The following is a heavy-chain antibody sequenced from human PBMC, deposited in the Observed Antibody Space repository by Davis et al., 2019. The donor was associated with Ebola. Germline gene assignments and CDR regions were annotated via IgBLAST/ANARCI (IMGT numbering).Heavy chain of an antibody. Sequence: GESLKISCAASGFTFSTYWMHWVRQVPGKGLVWVSRISSDGRSTSVADSVKGRFTISRDNAKNTLYLHMNSLRAEDTAVYYCGRDGGSTVMTLDHWGQGTLVTVSS. V-gene: IGHV3-74*01. CDR3: GRDGGSTVMTLDH. CDR1: GFTFSTYW. D-gene: IGHD4-17*01. J-gene: IGHJ4*02. CDR2: ISSDGRST.